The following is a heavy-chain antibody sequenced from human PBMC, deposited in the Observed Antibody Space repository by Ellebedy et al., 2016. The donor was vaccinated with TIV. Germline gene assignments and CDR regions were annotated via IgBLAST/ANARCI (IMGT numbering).Heavy chain of an antibody. V-gene: IGHV3-7*03. J-gene: IGHJ3*01. D-gene: IGHD4-17*01. Sequence: PGGSLRLSCAASEFTFSSRWMSLVRQAPGKGLEWVANIEQYGSGKYYVDSVKGRFTISRDDANNLLYLQLNTLRAEDTALYYCARGLTGDYGAFDLWGQGTMVTVSS. CDR3: ARGLTGDYGAFDL. CDR1: EFTFSSRW. CDR2: IEQYGSGK.